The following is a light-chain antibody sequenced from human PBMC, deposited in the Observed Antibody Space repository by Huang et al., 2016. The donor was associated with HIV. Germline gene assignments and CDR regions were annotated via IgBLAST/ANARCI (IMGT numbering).Light chain of an antibody. J-gene: IGKJ1*01. Sequence: IVMTQSPESLAVSLGERASINCKSSQSLLYRSNNKNYLAWYQKKQGHPPTLLIYWASVRDVGVPERFSGGGSGTNFALTINSLRADDVAVYYCQQHYGRQSTFGQGT. V-gene: IGKV4-1*01. CDR2: WAS. CDR1: QSLLYRSNNKNY. CDR3: QQHYGRQST.